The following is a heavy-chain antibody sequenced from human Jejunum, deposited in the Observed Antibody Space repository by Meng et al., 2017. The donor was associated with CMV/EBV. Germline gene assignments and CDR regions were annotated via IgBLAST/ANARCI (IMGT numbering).Heavy chain of an antibody. J-gene: IGHJ4*02. D-gene: IGHD1-26*01. Sequence: SGFSFGNYWMSWVRQAPGKGLEWVANIKQAGSEPNYVDSVKGRFTISRDDAKNSLYLQMDSLRGEDTAVYYCAREGVVGATDFDYWGQGTLVTVSS. CDR1: GFSFGNYW. CDR2: IKQAGSEP. CDR3: AREGVVGATDFDY. V-gene: IGHV3-7*01.